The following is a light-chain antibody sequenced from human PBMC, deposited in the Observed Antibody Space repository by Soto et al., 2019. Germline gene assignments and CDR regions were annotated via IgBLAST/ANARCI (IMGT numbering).Light chain of an antibody. CDR2: EVS. Sequence: QSALTQPASVSGSPGQSITISCTGTSSDVGAHNYVSWYQQHPGKAPKLMIYEVSKRPSGVPDRFSGSKSGNTASLTVSGLQAEDEADYYCSSYAGSNNLYVFGTGTKVTVL. CDR1: SSDVGAHNY. J-gene: IGLJ1*01. CDR3: SSYAGSNNLYV. V-gene: IGLV2-8*01.